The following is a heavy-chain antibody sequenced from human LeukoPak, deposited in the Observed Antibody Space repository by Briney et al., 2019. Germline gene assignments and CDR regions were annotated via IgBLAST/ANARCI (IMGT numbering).Heavy chain of an antibody. Sequence: GASVKVSCKASGYTFTSYYMHWVRQAPGQGLEWMGIINPSGSSTSYAQKFQGRVTMTRDMSTSTVYMELSSLRSEDTAVYYCARFAVHRRITVAGQFGLDYWGQGTLVSLSS. V-gene: IGHV1-46*01. CDR2: INPSGSST. D-gene: IGHD6-19*01. CDR1: GYTFTSYY. J-gene: IGHJ4*02. CDR3: ARFAVHRRITVAGQFGLDY.